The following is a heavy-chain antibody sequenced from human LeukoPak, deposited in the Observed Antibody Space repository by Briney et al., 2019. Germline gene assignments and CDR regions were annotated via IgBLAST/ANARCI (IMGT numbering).Heavy chain of an antibody. V-gene: IGHV5-51*01. CDR1: GYSFTSYW. Sequence: GESLKISCKGSGYSFTSYWIAWVRQMPGKGLEWMGIIYPGDSDTRYSPSFQGLVTISADKSISTAYMQWSSLKASDTAMYYCAKFDSYEAFDIWGQGTMVTVSS. J-gene: IGHJ3*02. D-gene: IGHD5-18*01. CDR3: AKFDSYEAFDI. CDR2: IYPGDSDT.